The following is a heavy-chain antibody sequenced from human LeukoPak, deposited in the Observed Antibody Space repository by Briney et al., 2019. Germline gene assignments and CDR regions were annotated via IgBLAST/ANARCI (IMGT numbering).Heavy chain of an antibody. CDR2: IYYSGST. V-gene: IGHV4-59*01. Sequence: PSETLSLTCTVSGGSISSYYWSWIRQPPGKGLEWIGYIYYSGSTNYNPSLKSRVTLSVDASKNQFSLKLSSVTAADTAVYYCARFAVGATDDYWGQGTLVTVSS. CDR1: GGSISSYY. J-gene: IGHJ4*02. CDR3: ARFAVGATDDY. D-gene: IGHD1-26*01.